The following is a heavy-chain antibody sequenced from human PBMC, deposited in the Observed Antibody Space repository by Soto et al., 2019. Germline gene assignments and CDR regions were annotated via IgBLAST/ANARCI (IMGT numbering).Heavy chain of an antibody. J-gene: IGHJ4*02. V-gene: IGHV3-30*18. Sequence: GGSLRLSCAASGFTFSSYGMHWVRQAPGKGLEWVAVISYDGSNKYYADSVKGRFTISRDNSKNTLYLQMNSLRAEDTAVYYCAKDLGNWVTTPFDYWGQGTLVTVSS. CDR1: GFTFSSYG. CDR3: AKDLGNWVTTPFDY. D-gene: IGHD7-27*01. CDR2: ISYDGSNK.